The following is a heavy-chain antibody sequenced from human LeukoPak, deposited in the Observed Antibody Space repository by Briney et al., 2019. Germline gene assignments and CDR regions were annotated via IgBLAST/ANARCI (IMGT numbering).Heavy chain of an antibody. J-gene: IGHJ4*02. CDR3: ARDTGYCSSTSCYTFDY. Sequence: ASVKVSCKASGYTFTSYGISWVRQAPGQGLEWMGGIIPIFGTANYAQKLQGRVTMTTDTSTSTAYMELRSLRSDDTAVYYCARDTGYCSSTSCYTFDYWGQGTLVTVSS. CDR1: GYTFTSYG. V-gene: IGHV1-18*01. D-gene: IGHD2-2*02. CDR2: IIPIFGTA.